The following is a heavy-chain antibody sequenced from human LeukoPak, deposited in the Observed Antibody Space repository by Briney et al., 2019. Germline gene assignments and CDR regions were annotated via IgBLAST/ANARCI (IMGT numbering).Heavy chain of an antibody. D-gene: IGHD6-19*01. CDR1: GASLGTSPYY. CDR3: ARTSGWYKGPDY. V-gene: IGHV4-61*01. J-gene: IGHJ4*02. Sequence: SETLSLTCSVSGASLGTSPYYWGWIRQPPGKGLEWIAYMYYSGSTNYNLSLESRDTISVDTSKNEFSLKLICVTGADSAVFYSARTSGWYKGPDYWGQGTLVTVS. CDR2: MYYSGST.